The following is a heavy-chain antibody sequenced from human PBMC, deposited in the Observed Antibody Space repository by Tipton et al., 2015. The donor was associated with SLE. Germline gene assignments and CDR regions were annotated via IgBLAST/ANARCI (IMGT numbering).Heavy chain of an antibody. J-gene: IGHJ6*02. Sequence: SLRLSCAASGFTFSNYGMHWVRRAPGKGLEWAAVIWYDGSNKYYADSVKGRFTISRDNSKNTLYLQMNSLRAEDTAVYYCASLLTGYYGMDVWGQGTTVTVSS. D-gene: IGHD2-15*01. CDR2: IWYDGSNK. V-gene: IGHV3-33*08. CDR1: GFTFSNYG. CDR3: ASLLTGYYGMDV.